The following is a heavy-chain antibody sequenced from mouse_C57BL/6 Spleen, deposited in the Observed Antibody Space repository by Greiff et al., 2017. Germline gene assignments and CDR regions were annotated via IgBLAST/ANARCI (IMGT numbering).Heavy chain of an antibody. CDR2: IHPNSGST. J-gene: IGHJ1*03. Sequence: QVQLQQPGAELVKPGASVKLSCKASGYTFTSYWMHWVKQRPGQGLVWIGMIHPNSGSTNYNEKFKSKATLTVDKSSSTAYMQLSSLTSEDSAVYYCARRDYGSSYWYFDVWGTGTTVTVSS. V-gene: IGHV1-64*01. CDR1: GYTFTSYW. D-gene: IGHD1-1*01. CDR3: ARRDYGSSYWYFDV.